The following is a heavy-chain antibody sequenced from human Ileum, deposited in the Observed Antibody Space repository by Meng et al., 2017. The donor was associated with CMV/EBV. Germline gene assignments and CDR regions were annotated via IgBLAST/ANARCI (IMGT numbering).Heavy chain of an antibody. V-gene: IGHV3-74*01. CDR1: GFTFSSYW. Sequence: GSLRLSCAASGFTFSSYWMHWVRQAPGKGLVWVSRINSDGSSTSYADSVKGRFTISRDNAKNTLYLQMNSLRAEDTAVYYCARTPIVVVPAAIPYYYYYYGMDVWGQGTTVTVSS. CDR2: INSDGSST. CDR3: ARTPIVVVPAAIPYYYYYYGMDV. D-gene: IGHD2-2*01. J-gene: IGHJ6*02.